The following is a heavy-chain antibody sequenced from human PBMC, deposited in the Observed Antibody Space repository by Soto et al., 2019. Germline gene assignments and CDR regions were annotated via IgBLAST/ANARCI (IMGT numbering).Heavy chain of an antibody. CDR1: RDSVSSNTAS. J-gene: IGHJ5*02. CDR2: TYFRSKCYN. V-gene: IGHV6-1*01. Sequence: PSQTLSLTCAISRDSVSSNTASWNWIRHSPSRGLECLGRTYFRSKCYNDYAVSVKSRIIITPDTSNNQFYLQLNSVHPEDTAVYFYAKGDNLGPKTGYAFDPWGQGIMVTVSS. CDR3: AKGDNLGPKTGYAFDP. D-gene: IGHD5-12*01.